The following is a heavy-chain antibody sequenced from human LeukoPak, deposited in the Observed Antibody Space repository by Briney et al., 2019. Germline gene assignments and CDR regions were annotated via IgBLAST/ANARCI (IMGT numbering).Heavy chain of an antibody. D-gene: IGHD3-10*01. CDR1: GGSISSGSYY. V-gene: IGHV4-61*02. CDR3: ARADMSQPLWFGDNAFDI. J-gene: IGHJ3*02. CDR2: IYTSGST. Sequence: PSETLSLTCTVSGGSISSGSYYWSWIRQPAGKGLEWIGRIYTSGSTNYNPSLKSRVTISVDTSKNQFSLKLSSVTAADTAVYYCARADMSQPLWFGDNAFDIWGQGTMVTVSS.